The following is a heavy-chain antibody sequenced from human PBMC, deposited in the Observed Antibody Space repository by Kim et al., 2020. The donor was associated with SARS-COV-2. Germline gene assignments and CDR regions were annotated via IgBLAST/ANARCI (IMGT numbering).Heavy chain of an antibody. CDR3: AKNYYDTSGRRYSFDY. D-gene: IGHD3-22*01. CDR2: ISYDGTKK. V-gene: IGHV3-30*04. Sequence: GGSLRLSCAASGFTFSTCAMHWVRQAPGKGLEWVALISYDGTKKYYVDSVKGRFTISRDNSKNTLYLQMNSLTAEDTAVYYCAKNYYDTSGRRYSFDYWG. CDR1: GFTFSTCA. J-gene: IGHJ4*01.